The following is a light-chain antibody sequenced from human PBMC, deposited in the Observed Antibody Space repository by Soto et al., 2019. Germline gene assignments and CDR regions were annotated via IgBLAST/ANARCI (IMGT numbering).Light chain of an antibody. CDR3: LQSDSFPHT. CDR1: QGISSW. V-gene: IGKV1-12*01. Sequence: DIQMTQSPSSVSASVGDRVTLTCRASQGISSWLAWYQQKPGKAPKLLIYASSSLQSGVPSRFSGSGSGTHCTLTISSLQPEDSATYYCLQSDSFPHTFGQGTKLEIK. CDR2: ASS. J-gene: IGKJ2*01.